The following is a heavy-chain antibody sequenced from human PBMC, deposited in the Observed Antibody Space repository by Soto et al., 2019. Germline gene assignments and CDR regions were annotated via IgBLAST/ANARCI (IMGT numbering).Heavy chain of an antibody. CDR2: ISSSGSTT. V-gene: IGHV3-48*02. Sequence: GGSLRLSCAASGFTFSSYGMNWVCQAPGKGLDWVSYISSSGSTTYYADSVKGRFTISRDNSKNTLYLQMNSLRDEDTAVYYCARVKPLEWLLYLLDYWGQGTLVTVSS. CDR3: ARVKPLEWLLYLLDY. CDR1: GFTFSSYG. J-gene: IGHJ4*02. D-gene: IGHD3-3*01.